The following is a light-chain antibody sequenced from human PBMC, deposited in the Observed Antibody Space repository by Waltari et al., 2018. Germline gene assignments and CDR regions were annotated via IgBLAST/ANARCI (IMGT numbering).Light chain of an antibody. V-gene: IGKV3D-15*01. CDR1: ESVGTD. J-gene: IGKJ2*01. CDR2: YAN. CDR3: QQSRQWPRRT. Sequence: EIVMTQSPVTMSVSPGEGVTLSCTASESVGTDVAWYRHKPGQPPRLLIYYANARATCVPARISGSGSGTDFTLTISSLEPEDFAFYYCQQSRQWPRRTFGQGTKLEI.